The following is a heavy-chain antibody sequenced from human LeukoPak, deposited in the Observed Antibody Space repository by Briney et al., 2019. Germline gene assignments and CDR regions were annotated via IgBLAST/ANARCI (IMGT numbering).Heavy chain of an antibody. D-gene: IGHD1-20*01. CDR2: IYPGDSDT. J-gene: IGHJ4*02. V-gene: IGHV5-51*01. CDR3: ARLHPNNWNDPSRPLFDY. Sequence: GESLKISCKGSGYSFTSYWIGWVRQMPGKGLEWMGIIYPGDSDTRYSPSFQGHVTISADKSISTAYLQWSSLKASDTAMYYCARLHPNNWNDPSRPLFDYWGQGTLVTVSS. CDR1: GYSFTSYW.